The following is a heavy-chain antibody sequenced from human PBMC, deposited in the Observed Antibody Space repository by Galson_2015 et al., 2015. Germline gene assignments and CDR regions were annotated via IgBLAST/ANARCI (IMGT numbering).Heavy chain of an antibody. D-gene: IGHD3-22*01. J-gene: IGHJ6*02. CDR2: INSDGSST. V-gene: IGHV3-74*01. Sequence: SLRLSCAASGFTFSSYWMHWVRQAPGKGLVWVSRINSDGSSTSYADSVKGRFTISRDNAKNTLYLQMNSLRAEDTAVYYCAREYYDSSGYQAYGMDVWGQGTTVTVSS. CDR1: GFTFSSYW. CDR3: AREYYDSSGYQAYGMDV.